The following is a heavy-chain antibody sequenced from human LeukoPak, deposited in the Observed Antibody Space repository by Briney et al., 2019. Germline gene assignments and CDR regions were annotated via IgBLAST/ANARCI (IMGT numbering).Heavy chain of an antibody. CDR1: GGTFSSYA. D-gene: IGHD1-14*01. J-gene: IGHJ4*02. CDR2: IIPIFGTA. Sequence: SVNVSCKASGGTFSSYAISWVRQAPGQGVEWMGGIIPIFGTANYAQKFQGRVTITAEKSTSTAYMELSSLRSEDTAVYYCARVRRIRKERSGYFDYWGQGNLVTVSS. CDR3: ARVRRIRKERSGYFDY. V-gene: IGHV1-69*06.